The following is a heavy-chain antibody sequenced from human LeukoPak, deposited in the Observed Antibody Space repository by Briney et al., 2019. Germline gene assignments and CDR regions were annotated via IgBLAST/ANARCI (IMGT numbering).Heavy chain of an antibody. CDR1: GGSFSGYY. CDR2: INHSGST. CDR3: AREGGLLWFRGNWSDP. V-gene: IGHV4-34*01. D-gene: IGHD3-10*01. J-gene: IGHJ5*02. Sequence: SETLSLTCAVYGGSFSGYYWSWIRQPPGKGLEWIGEINHSGSTNYNPSLKSRVTISVDTSKNQFSLKLSSVAAADTAVYYCAREGGLLWFRGNWSDPWGQGTLVTVPS.